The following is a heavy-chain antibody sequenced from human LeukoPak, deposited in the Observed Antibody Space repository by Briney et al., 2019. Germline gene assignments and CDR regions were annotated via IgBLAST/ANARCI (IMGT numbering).Heavy chain of an antibody. CDR3: ARDRPEYSGILGH. J-gene: IGHJ4*02. Sequence: ASVKVSCKASGYTFTSYGISWVRQAPGQGLEWMGWISAYNGNTNYAQKLRGRVTMTTDTTTIKAYMELRSLRYDDTAVSYCARDRPEYSGILGHWGQGTLVTVS. D-gene: IGHD3-9*01. V-gene: IGHV1-18*01. CDR1: GYTFTSYG. CDR2: ISAYNGNT.